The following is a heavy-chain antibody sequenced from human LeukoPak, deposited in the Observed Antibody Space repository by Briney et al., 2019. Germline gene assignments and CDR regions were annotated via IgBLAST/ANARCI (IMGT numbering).Heavy chain of an antibody. CDR3: ARGGWSVDC. D-gene: IGHD6-19*01. V-gene: IGHV4-59*01. J-gene: IGHJ4*01. CDR2: IYYSGST. CDR1: GGSMSSSY. Sequence: SETLSLTCTVSGGSMSSSYWTWIRQPPGKGLECIGFIYYSGSTTYNPSLGSRVTISIDTSKNQFSLRLSSVTAADTAVYYCARGGWSVDCWGQGTLVTVSS.